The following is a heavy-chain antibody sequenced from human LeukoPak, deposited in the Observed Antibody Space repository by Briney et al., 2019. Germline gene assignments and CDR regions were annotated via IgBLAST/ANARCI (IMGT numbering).Heavy chain of an antibody. Sequence: GESLKISCKASGYTFTSYDINWVRQATGQGLEWMGWMNPNSGNTGYAQKFQGRVTMTRNTSISTAYMELSSLRSEDTAVYYCARGHRYSGSYSDAFDIWGQGTMVTVSS. CDR3: ARGHRYSGSYSDAFDI. CDR2: MNPNSGNT. V-gene: IGHV1-8*01. D-gene: IGHD1-26*01. J-gene: IGHJ3*02. CDR1: GYTFTSYD.